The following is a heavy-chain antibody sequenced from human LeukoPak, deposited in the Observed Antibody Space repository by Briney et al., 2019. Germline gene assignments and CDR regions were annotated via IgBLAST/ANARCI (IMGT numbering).Heavy chain of an antibody. Sequence: TLSLTCNVSGGSIATNFYWTWIRQRPVPGLEWIGYIYFSGPTYYNPSLKSRLTLSLDSSRNQFSLNLESVTAADSAVYFCVRDHDRSGYFDCWGQGILVTVSS. CDR2: IYFSGPT. D-gene: IGHD3-3*01. CDR1: GGSIATNFY. V-gene: IGHV4-31*03. CDR3: VRDHDRSGYFDC. J-gene: IGHJ4*02.